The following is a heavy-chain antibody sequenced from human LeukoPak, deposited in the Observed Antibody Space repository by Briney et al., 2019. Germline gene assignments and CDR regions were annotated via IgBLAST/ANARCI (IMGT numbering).Heavy chain of an antibody. CDR3: ARDRGDGYDYFWDY. V-gene: IGHV1-69*13. Sequence: SVKVSCKASGGTFSRYAISWVRQAPGQGLEWMGGIIPIFGTANYSQKFQGRVTITADESTSTAYMELNSLRSEDTAVYYCARDRGDGYDYFWDYWGQGTLVTVSS. D-gene: IGHD5-12*01. J-gene: IGHJ4*02. CDR1: GGTFSRYA. CDR2: IIPIFGTA.